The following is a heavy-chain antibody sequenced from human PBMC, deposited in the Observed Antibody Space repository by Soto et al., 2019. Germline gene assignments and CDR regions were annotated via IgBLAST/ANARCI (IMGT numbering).Heavy chain of an antibody. J-gene: IGHJ3*01. D-gene: IGHD6-6*01. CDR1: GFSLNTRGVG. CDR3: AHTYSSSPDDGFDV. V-gene: IGHV2-5*02. Sequence: QITLKESGHTLVKPTQMLTLTCTFSGFSLNTRGVGVGWIRQPPGGALEWLALIYWDDDKRYSPSLRSRLTITTDTSKHQVVLTMTTMEPLDTGTYYCAHTYSSSPDDGFDVWGQGTRVTVSS. CDR2: IYWDDDK.